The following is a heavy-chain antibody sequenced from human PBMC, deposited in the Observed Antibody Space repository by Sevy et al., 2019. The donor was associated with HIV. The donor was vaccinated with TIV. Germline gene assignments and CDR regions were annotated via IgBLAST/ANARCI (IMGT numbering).Heavy chain of an antibody. CDR1: GFTVNDKY. D-gene: IGHD6-19*01. Sequence: GGSLRLSCAISGFTVNDKYIIWVRQAPGKGLEWVSVIFSSGSTSYADSAKGRFTISRDSSKNTVDLQMNSVSAENTAVYYCVSLFMSYRSGWSYFDYWGQGTLVSVSS. CDR3: VSLFMSYRSGWSYFDY. CDR2: IFSSGST. J-gene: IGHJ4*02. V-gene: IGHV3-66*02.